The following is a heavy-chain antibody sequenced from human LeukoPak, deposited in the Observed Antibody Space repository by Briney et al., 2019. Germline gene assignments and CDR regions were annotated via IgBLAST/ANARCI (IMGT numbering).Heavy chain of an antibody. Sequence: SETLSLTCTVSGGSISSSSYYWGWIRQPPGKGLEWIGSIYYSGSTYYNPSLKSRVTISVDTSKNQFSLKLSSVTAADTAVYYCARERNDYGDVDFDYWGQGTLVTVSS. D-gene: IGHD4-17*01. CDR1: GGSISSSSYY. V-gene: IGHV4-39*07. CDR2: IYYSGST. CDR3: ARERNDYGDVDFDY. J-gene: IGHJ4*02.